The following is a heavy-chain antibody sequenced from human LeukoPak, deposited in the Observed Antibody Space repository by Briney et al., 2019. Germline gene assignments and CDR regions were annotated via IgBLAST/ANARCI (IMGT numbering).Heavy chain of an antibody. V-gene: IGHV4-4*07. D-gene: IGHD3-10*01. CDR1: GGSISSYY. CDR3: ARGMLYYYGSGSPTLDP. Sequence: PSETLSLTCTVSGGSISSYYWSWIRQPAGKGLEWIGRIYSTGSTNYNPSLKSRVTMSVDTSKNQFSLRLRSVTAADTAVYYCARGMLYYYGSGSPTLDPWGQGTLVTASS. CDR2: IYSTGST. J-gene: IGHJ5*02.